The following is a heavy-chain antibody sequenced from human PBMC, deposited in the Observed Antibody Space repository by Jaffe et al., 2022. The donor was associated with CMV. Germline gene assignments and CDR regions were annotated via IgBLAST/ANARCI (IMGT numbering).Heavy chain of an antibody. Sequence: QVQLVQSGAEVRKPGASVTVSCKTSGYTFTSYYLHWVRQAPGQGLEWMGIINPTGGSANYAQKFQDRVTMTSDTSTSTVYMELSSLRSEDTAVYYCARVGYYDTSRWPLDSWGQGTLVTVSS. D-gene: IGHD3-22*01. J-gene: IGHJ4*02. CDR1: GYTFTSYY. V-gene: IGHV1-46*01. CDR3: ARVGYYDTSRWPLDS. CDR2: INPTGGSA.